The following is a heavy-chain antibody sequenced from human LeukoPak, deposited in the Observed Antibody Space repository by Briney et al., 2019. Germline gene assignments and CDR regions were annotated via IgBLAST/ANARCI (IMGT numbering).Heavy chain of an antibody. CDR2: IYYSGST. J-gene: IGHJ6*03. CDR3: ARVPYYDFWSGYYFDYYYMDV. Sequence: SETLSLTCTVSGGSISSYYWSWIRQPPGKGLEWIGYIYYSGSTNYNPSLKSRVTISVDTSKNQFSLKLSSVTAADTAVYYCARVPYYDFWSGYYFDYYYMDVWGKGTTVTVSS. D-gene: IGHD3-3*01. CDR1: GGSISSYY. V-gene: IGHV4-59*01.